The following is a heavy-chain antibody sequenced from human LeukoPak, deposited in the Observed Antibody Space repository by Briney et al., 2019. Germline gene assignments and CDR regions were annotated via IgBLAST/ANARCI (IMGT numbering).Heavy chain of an antibody. J-gene: IGHJ4*02. CDR3: ARAPMGRSSGWYFGREGGDFDY. CDR1: GGSFSGYY. D-gene: IGHD6-19*01. V-gene: IGHV4-34*01. CDR2: INHSGST. Sequence: NPSETLSLTCAVYGGSFSGYYWSWIRQPPGKGLEWIGEINHSGSTNYNPSLKSRVTISVDTSKNQFSLKLSSVTAADTAVYYCARAPMGRSSGWYFGREGGDFDYWGQGTLVTVSS.